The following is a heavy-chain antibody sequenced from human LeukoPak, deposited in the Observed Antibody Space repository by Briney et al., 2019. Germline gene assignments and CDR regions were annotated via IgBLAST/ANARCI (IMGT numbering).Heavy chain of an antibody. CDR2: INTNTGNP. V-gene: IGHV7-4-1*02. CDR3: ARLYYDFWSGYYPIDY. CDR1: GYTFTSYA. D-gene: IGHD3-3*01. J-gene: IGHJ4*02. Sequence: ASVTVSCTASGYTFTSYAMNWVRQAPGQGLEWMGWINTNTGNPTYAQGFTGRFVFSLDTSVSTAYLQISSLKAEDTAVYYCARLYYDFWSGYYPIDYWGQGTLVTVSS.